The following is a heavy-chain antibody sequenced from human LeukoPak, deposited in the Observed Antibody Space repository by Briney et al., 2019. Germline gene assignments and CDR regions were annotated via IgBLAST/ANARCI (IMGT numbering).Heavy chain of an antibody. CDR1: GFTFSSYG. CDR3: ARQTYYYESSGYKPEVFDY. Sequence: GGSLRLSCAASGFTFSSYGMHWVRQAPGKGLEWVAVIWYDGSNKYYADSVKGRFTISRDNSKNTLYLQMNSLRAEDTAVYYCARQTYYYESSGYKPEVFDYWGQGTLVTVSS. J-gene: IGHJ4*02. V-gene: IGHV3-33*01. D-gene: IGHD3-22*01. CDR2: IWYDGSNK.